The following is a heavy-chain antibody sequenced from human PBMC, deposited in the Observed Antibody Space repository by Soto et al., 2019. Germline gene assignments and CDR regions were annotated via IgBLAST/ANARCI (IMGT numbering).Heavy chain of an antibody. Sequence: SESLSLNCAVSGGSFSGFYWTWIRQPPGEGLEWIGEINHSGTTNFNPSLRSRPTISLDSSKKHFSLKLTSMTAADAAVYYCARADRTLVTSYGLDVWGQGTTVTVSS. V-gene: IGHV4-34*01. D-gene: IGHD2-21*02. CDR2: INHSGTT. J-gene: IGHJ6*02. CDR3: ARADRTLVTSYGLDV. CDR1: GGSFSGFY.